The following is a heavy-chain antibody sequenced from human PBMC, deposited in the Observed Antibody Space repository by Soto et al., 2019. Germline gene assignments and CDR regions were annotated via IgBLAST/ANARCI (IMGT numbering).Heavy chain of an antibody. J-gene: IGHJ4*02. V-gene: IGHV5-51*01. CDR3: ARHAFCRSGSCYGDY. D-gene: IGHD2-15*01. Sequence: GESLKISCKGSGYSFTSYWIGWVRQMPGKGLEWMGIIYPGDSDTRYSPSFQGQVTISADKSITTAYLQWSSLKASDSAIYYCARHAFCRSGSCYGDYWGQGTLVTVST. CDR1: GYSFTSYW. CDR2: IYPGDSDT.